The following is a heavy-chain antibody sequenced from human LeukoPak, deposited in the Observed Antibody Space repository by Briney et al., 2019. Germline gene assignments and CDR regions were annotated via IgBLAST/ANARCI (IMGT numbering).Heavy chain of an antibody. J-gene: IGHJ4*02. CDR1: GFTFSNAW. CDR2: ISIAGTTT. Sequence: PGGSLRLSCTASGFTFSNAWMTWVRQAPGKGLEWVSAISIAGTTTYYADSVEGRFTISRDNSRNTMYLQMDSLGVEDTALYYCVKGTSGWEQGLDYWGQGTLVTVSS. V-gene: IGHV3-23*01. D-gene: IGHD1-26*01. CDR3: VKGTSGWEQGLDY.